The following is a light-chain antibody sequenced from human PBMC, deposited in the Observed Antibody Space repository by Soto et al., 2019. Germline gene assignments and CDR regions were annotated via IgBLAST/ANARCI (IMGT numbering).Light chain of an antibody. Sequence: DIVMTQFPDSLAMSLGERATINCKSSQSVLYSSNNKNYLAWYQQKPGQPPKLLIYWASTRESGVPDRFSSSGSGTDFALTISSLQAEDVAVHYCQQYYSTLVWTFGQGTKVEIK. CDR2: WAS. CDR3: QQYYSTLVWT. CDR1: QSVLYSSNNKNY. J-gene: IGKJ1*01. V-gene: IGKV4-1*01.